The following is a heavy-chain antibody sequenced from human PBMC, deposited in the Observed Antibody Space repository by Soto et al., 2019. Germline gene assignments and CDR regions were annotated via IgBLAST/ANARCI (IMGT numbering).Heavy chain of an antibody. V-gene: IGHV1-69*02. CDR1: GGTFSSYT. J-gene: IGHJ3*02. CDR2: IIPILGIA. D-gene: IGHD6-19*01. Sequence: QVQLVQSGAEVTKPGSSVKVSCKASGGTFSSYTISWVRQAPGQGLEWMGRIIPILGIAKYAQKFQGRVTITADKSTSTAYMELSSLRSEDTAVYYCASLPVAAVAFDIWGQGTRVTVSS. CDR3: ASLPVAAVAFDI.